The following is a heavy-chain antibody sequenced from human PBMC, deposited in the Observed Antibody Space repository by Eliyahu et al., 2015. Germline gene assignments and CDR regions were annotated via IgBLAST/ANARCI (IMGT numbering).Heavy chain of an antibody. CDR1: GXSXXSRGYY. J-gene: IGHJ3*02. Sequence: LQLQESGPGLVKASXTLSLTCXVSGXSXXSRGYYWGWIRQPPGKGLEWIGNIYYSGSTYYNPSLKSRVTISLETSKNQFSLKVNSVTAADTAVYYCARPSGNAFDIWGRGTMVIVSS. CDR3: ARPSGNAFDI. CDR2: IYYSGST. V-gene: IGHV4-39*01. D-gene: IGHD6-13*01.